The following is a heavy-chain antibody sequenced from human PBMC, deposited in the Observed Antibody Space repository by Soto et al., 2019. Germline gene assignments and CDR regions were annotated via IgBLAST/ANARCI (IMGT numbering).Heavy chain of an antibody. Sequence: ASVKVSCKASGDTFTTYDINWVRQATGHGLEWMGWINPNSGNIGYAQRFQGRVTMTRDTAIRTAYMEVSSLRSDDTAVYYCAGGRASGSYYLLDYWGQGTLVTVSS. CDR3: AGGRASGSYYLLDY. V-gene: IGHV1-8*01. CDR1: GDTFTTYD. J-gene: IGHJ4*02. CDR2: INPNSGNI. D-gene: IGHD3-10*01.